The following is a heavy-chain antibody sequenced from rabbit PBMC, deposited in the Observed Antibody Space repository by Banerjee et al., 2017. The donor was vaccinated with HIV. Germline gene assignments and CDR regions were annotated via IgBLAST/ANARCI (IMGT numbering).Heavy chain of an antibody. CDR3: ARELATSTGHAWAYFNL. CDR2: IYSGSSGST. Sequence: QEQLKESGGGLVQPGGSLKLSCKASGFDFSSYYYMCWVRQAPGKGLEWIGCIYSGSSGSTYYASWAKGRFTITRSTSLNTVTLQMTSLTAADTATYFCARELATSTGHAWAYFNLWGPGTLVTVS. CDR1: GFDFSSYYY. D-gene: IGHD7-1*01. J-gene: IGHJ4*01. V-gene: IGHV1S43*01.